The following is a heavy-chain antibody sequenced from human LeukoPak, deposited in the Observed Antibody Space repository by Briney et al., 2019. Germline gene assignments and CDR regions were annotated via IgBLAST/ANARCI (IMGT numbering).Heavy chain of an antibody. V-gene: IGHV4-59*01. CDR3: ARVETVLCFGELDHPMNWFDP. CDR2: IYYSGST. CDR1: GGSISSYY. J-gene: IGHJ5*02. Sequence: SETLSLTCTVSGGSISSYYWSWIRQPPGKGLEWVGYIYYSGSTNYNPSLKSRVTISVDTSKNQFSLKLSSVTAADTAVYYCARVETVLCFGELDHPMNWFDPWGQGTLVTVSS. D-gene: IGHD3-10*01.